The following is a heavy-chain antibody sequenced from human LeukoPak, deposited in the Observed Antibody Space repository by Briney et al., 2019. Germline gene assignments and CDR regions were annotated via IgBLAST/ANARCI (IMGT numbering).Heavy chain of an antibody. D-gene: IGHD5-12*01. CDR1: GFTFSSYA. Sequence: GGSLKLSCAASGFTFSSYAMHWVRQAPGKGLEWVAVISYDGSNKYYADSVKGRFTISRDNSRNTLYLQMNSLRAEDTAVYYCARVSDDSGYPFTLDYWGQGTLVTVSS. CDR3: ARVSDDSGYPFTLDY. CDR2: ISYDGSNK. V-gene: IGHV3-30*04. J-gene: IGHJ4*02.